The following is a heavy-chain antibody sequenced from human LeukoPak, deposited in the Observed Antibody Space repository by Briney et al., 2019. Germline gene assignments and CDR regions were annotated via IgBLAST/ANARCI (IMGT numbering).Heavy chain of an antibody. J-gene: IGHJ4*02. CDR1: GFTLSSYA. Sequence: GGSLRLSCAASGFTLSSYAMSWVRQAPGEGLEWVSAMSGSGSSTYYADSVKGRFTISRDNSKNTLYLQMNSLRAEDTAVYYCARARSQGGNYYFFDYWGPGTLVTVSS. D-gene: IGHD1-26*01. CDR2: MSGSGSST. V-gene: IGHV3-23*01. CDR3: ARARSQGGNYYFFDY.